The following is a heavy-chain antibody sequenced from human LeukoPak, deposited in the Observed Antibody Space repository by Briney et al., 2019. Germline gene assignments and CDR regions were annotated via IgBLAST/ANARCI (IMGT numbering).Heavy chain of an antibody. D-gene: IGHD1-7*01. CDR3: ARVEGNYAAPFDY. CDR2: IIPIFGTA. J-gene: IGHJ4*02. Sequence: SSVKVSCKASGGTFSSYAISWVRQAPGQGLGWMGGIIPIFGTANYAQKFQGRVTITADESTSTAYMELSSLRSEDTAVYYCARVEGNYAAPFDYWGQGTLVTVSS. CDR1: GGTFSSYA. V-gene: IGHV1-69*01.